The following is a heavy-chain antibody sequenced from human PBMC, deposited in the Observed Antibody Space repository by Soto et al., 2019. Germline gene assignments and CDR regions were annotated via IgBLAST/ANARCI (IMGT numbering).Heavy chain of an antibody. CDR3: ARLKDIVVVPAAAPFDP. V-gene: IGHV1-18*04. Sequence: ASVKVSCKASGYTFTSYGISWVRQAPGQGLEWMGWISAYNGNTNYAQKLQGRVTMTTDTSTSTAYMELRSLRSDDTAVYYCARLKDIVVVPAAAPFDPWGQGTLVTV. CDR1: GYTFTSYG. J-gene: IGHJ5*02. CDR2: ISAYNGNT. D-gene: IGHD2-2*01.